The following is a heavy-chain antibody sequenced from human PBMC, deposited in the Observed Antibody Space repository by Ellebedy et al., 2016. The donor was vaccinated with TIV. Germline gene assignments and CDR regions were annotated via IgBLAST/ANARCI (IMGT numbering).Heavy chain of an antibody. Sequence: SVKVSXXASGGTFSSYAISWVRQAPGQGLEWMGGIIPIFGTANYAQKFQGRVTITADESTSTAYMELSSLRSEDTAVYYCARNLADNYDILTGYYPRIYYYGMDVWGQGTTVTVSS. CDR1: GGTFSSYA. D-gene: IGHD3-9*01. CDR3: ARNLADNYDILTGYYPRIYYYGMDV. CDR2: IIPIFGTA. J-gene: IGHJ6*02. V-gene: IGHV1-69*13.